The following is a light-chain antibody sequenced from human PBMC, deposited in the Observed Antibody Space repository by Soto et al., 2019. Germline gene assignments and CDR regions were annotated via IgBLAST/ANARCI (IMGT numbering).Light chain of an antibody. CDR2: AAS. V-gene: IGKV1-9*01. CDR1: QDISSY. J-gene: IGKJ4*01. Sequence: DIQLTQSPSFLSASVGDRVTITYRASQDISSYLAWYQQKPGKAPNLLIYAASTLQSGVPSRFSGGGSETEFTLTISSLQPEDFATYYCQQLNDYPLTFGGGTKVEIK. CDR3: QQLNDYPLT.